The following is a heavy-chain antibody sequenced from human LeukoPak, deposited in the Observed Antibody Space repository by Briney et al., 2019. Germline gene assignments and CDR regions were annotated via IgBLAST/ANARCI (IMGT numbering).Heavy chain of an antibody. Sequence: GGSLKLSCVASVLTFSLYAMAWVRQAPGKGPEWVAAISGRGGSTHYADSVKGRFTISRDNPNNMLFLEMNTLRAEDTATYYCVKRWLRPYDYFHNWGQGTLVSVSS. CDR3: VKRWLRPYDYFHN. J-gene: IGHJ4*02. CDR2: ISGRGGST. V-gene: IGHV3-23*01. D-gene: IGHD5-12*01. CDR1: VLTFSLYA.